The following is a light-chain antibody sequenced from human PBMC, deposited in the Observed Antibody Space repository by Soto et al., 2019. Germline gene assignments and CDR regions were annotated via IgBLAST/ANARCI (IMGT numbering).Light chain of an antibody. V-gene: IGKV3-20*01. CDR2: AAS. J-gene: IGKJ3*01. CDR3: QQYDKSPFT. CDR1: QSFSASY. Sequence: EIVLTQSPGTLSLSPGESAALSCRASQSFSASYLAWYQQKPGQAPRLLIYAASSRATGIPDRFSGSGSGTDFTLTINRLEPEDFAVYYCQQYDKSPFTFGPGTKVDFK.